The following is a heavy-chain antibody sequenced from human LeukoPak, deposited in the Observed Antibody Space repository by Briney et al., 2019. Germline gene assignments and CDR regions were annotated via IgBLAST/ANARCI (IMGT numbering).Heavy chain of an antibody. CDR3: ARSGSSWWGYEFDY. J-gene: IGHJ4*02. D-gene: IGHD6-13*01. V-gene: IGHV1-18*01. CDR2: ISTYNGNK. CDR1: GYTFTSYG. Sequence: ASVKVSCKASGYTFTSYGISWVRQAPGQGLEWMGWISTYNGNKNYAQKFQGRVTMTTDTSTSTAYMELRSLRSDDTAVYYCARSGSSWWGYEFDYWGQGTLVTVSS.